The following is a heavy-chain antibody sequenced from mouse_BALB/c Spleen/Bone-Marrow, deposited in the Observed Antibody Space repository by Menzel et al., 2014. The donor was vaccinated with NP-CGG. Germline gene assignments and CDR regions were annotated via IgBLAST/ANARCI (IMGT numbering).Heavy chain of an antibody. CDR1: GYTFTSYY. CDR3: TREAYYDYDYFDY. CDR2: INPSNGGT. V-gene: IGHV1S81*02. Sequence: QVQLQQSGAELVKPGAPVKLSCKASGYTFTSYYMYWVKQRPGQGLEWIGGINPSNGGTNFNEKFKSKATLTVDKSSSTAYMQLSSLTSEDSAVYYCTREAYYDYDYFDYWGQGTTLTVSS. D-gene: IGHD2-4*01. J-gene: IGHJ2*01.